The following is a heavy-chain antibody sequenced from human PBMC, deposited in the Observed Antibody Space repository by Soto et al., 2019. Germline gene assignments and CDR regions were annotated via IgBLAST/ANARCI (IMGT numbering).Heavy chain of an antibody. CDR3: ASVKGDDFWSGYYRALYYYYGMDV. J-gene: IGHJ6*02. V-gene: IGHV4-39*01. CDR2: IYYSGST. Sequence: TLSLTCTVSGGSISSSSYYWGWIRQPPGEGLEWIGSIYYSGSTYYNPSLKSRVTISVDTSKNQFSLKLSSVTAADTAVYYCASVKGDDFWSGYYRALYYYYGMDVWGQGTTVTVSS. CDR1: GGSISSSSYY. D-gene: IGHD3-3*01.